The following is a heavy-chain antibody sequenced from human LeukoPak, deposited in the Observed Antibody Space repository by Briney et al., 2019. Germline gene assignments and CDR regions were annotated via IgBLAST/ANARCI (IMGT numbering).Heavy chain of an antibody. CDR3: AKGSSGYFFDL. CDR1: GFIFNNYG. V-gene: IGHV3-23*01. D-gene: IGHD3-22*01. Sequence: PGGSLRLSCAASGFIFNNYGLVWVRQAPGKGLEWVSAISNDGGGTTYADFVKGRFSVSRDNSKNTLFLHMNSLRAEDTALYYCAKGSSGYFFDLWGQGTLVTVSS. J-gene: IGHJ4*02. CDR2: ISNDGGGT.